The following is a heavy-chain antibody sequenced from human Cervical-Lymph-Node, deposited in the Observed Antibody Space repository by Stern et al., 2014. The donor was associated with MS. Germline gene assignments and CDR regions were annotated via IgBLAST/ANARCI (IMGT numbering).Heavy chain of an antibody. D-gene: IGHD2-15*01. V-gene: IGHV4-61*02. CDR1: GGSISSGSYY. CDR3: ARGDRN. CDR2: IYTSGST. J-gene: IGHJ4*02. Sequence: QVQLVQSGPGLVKPSQTLSLTCTVSGGSISSGSYYWSWIRQPAGKGLEWIGRIYTSGSTNYNPSLKSRVTISVDTSKNPFSLKLSSVTAADTAVYYCARGDRNWGQGTLVTVSS.